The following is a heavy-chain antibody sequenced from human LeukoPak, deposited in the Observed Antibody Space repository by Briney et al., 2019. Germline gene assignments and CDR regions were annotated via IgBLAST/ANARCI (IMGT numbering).Heavy chain of an antibody. D-gene: IGHD3-22*01. CDR3: ATYRTSGYYLDY. Sequence: PGGSLRLSCAASGFSFSSYTMSWVRQAPGKGLEWVSAVVGSGSGTFYTDSVKGRFTISRDNSKNTVSLQMNSLRAEDTALYYCATYRTSGYYLDYWRQGALVTVSS. CDR1: GFSFSSYT. V-gene: IGHV3-23*01. J-gene: IGHJ4*02. CDR2: VVGSGSGT.